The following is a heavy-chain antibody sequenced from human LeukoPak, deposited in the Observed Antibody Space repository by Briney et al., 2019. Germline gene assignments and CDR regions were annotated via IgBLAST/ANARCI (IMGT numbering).Heavy chain of an antibody. J-gene: IGHJ4*02. CDR1: GFTFDSYA. CDR2: ISGSDGST. V-gene: IGHV3-23*01. Sequence: GGSLRLSCAASGFTFDSYAMSWVRQAPGKGLERVSVISGSDGSTHYADSVKGRFTVSRDNPENTLYLQMNSLRAEDTAVYYCAKGQYYHDSSGYFGYWGRGTPVTVSS. CDR3: AKGQYYHDSSGYFGY. D-gene: IGHD3-22*01.